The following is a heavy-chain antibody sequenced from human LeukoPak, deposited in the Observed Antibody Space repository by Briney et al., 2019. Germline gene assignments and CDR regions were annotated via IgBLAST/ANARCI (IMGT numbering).Heavy chain of an antibody. D-gene: IGHD3-22*01. J-gene: IGHJ6*03. Sequence: SQTLSLTCAVYGGSVSGYHCTWIRQSPGKWLEWIGAINPSGSTSSNPSLKNRLTISVDTSKSQFSLKLRSVTAADTAVYYCARGRHDITMVVVVMTSVSYYLDVWGKGTTVTVS. CDR2: INPSGST. V-gene: IGHV4-34*01. CDR3: ARGRHDITMVVVVMTSVSYYLDV. CDR1: GGSVSGYH.